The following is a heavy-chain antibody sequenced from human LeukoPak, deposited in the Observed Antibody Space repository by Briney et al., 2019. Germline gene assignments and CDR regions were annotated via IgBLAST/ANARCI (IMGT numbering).Heavy chain of an antibody. Sequence: PGGSLRLSCAASGFIVSSSYMNWVRQAPGKGLEWVSVLYSGGNTYYADSVRGRFTISRHNSNNTLYLQMNSLRAEDTAVYYCARESGRGGWGGFDYWGQGILVTVSS. D-gene: IGHD6-19*01. V-gene: IGHV3-53*04. CDR3: ARESGRGGWGGFDY. J-gene: IGHJ4*02. CDR1: GFIVSSSY. CDR2: LYSGGNT.